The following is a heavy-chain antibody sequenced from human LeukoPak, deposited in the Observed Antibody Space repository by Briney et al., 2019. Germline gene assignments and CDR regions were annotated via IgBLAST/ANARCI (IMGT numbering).Heavy chain of an antibody. V-gene: IGHV3-30-3*01. J-gene: IGHJ4*02. CDR1: ALTPTTYA. Sequence: SLRLSCAVSALTPTTYAMHWVSQAPGKGLEWVVVISYDGSIKYDADSVKGGFTISRDSSKNTLYLQMNSLSAEDTAVYYCARDPGRGGDFDYWGQGTLVTVSS. D-gene: IGHD3-10*01. CDR3: ARDPGRGGDFDY. CDR2: ISYDGSIK.